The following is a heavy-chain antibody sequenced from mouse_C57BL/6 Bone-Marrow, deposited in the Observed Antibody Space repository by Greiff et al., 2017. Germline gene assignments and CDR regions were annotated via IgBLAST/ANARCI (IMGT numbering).Heavy chain of an antibody. Sequence: DVMLVESGGGLVQPGGSLSLSCAASGFTFTDYYMSWVRQPPGQALEWLGFIRNKANGYTTEYSVSVKGRFTISRDNSQSLLYLQMNALRAEDSATYYCAGYYYGRFDYWGQGTTLTVSS. CDR1: GFTFTDYY. CDR2: IRNKANGYTT. D-gene: IGHD1-1*01. CDR3: AGYYYGRFDY. J-gene: IGHJ2*01. V-gene: IGHV7-3*01.